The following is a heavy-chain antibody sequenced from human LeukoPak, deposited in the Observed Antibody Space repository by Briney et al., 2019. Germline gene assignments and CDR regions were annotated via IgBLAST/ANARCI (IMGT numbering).Heavy chain of an antibody. CDR1: GGSISSCSYY. CDR2: IYTSGST. CDR3: AREIAVAGLDY. V-gene: IGHV4-61*02. Sequence: SQTLSLTCTVSGGSISSCSYYWSWIRQPAGKGLEWIGRIYTSGSTNYNPSLKSRVTISVDTSKNLCSLKLSSVTAADTAVYYCAREIAVAGLDYWGQGTLVTVSS. J-gene: IGHJ4*02. D-gene: IGHD6-19*01.